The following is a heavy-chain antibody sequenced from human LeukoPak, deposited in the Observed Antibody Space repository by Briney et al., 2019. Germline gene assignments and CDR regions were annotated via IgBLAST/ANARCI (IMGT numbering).Heavy chain of an antibody. CDR2: MNQDGSAK. J-gene: IGHJ6*02. D-gene: IGHD3-16*01. CDR1: GFTFSSYE. V-gene: IGHV3-7*01. CDR3: ATYTHWVAGDV. Sequence: GGSLRLSCAASGFTFSSYEMNWVRQAPGKGLEWVANMNQDGSAKGYVDSVKGRFTISRDNARNSLYLQMSSLRPEDTAVYYCATYTHWVAGDVWGQGTTVTASS.